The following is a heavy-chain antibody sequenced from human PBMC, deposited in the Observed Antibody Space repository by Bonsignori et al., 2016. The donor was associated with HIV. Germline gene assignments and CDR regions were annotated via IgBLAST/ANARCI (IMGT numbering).Heavy chain of an antibody. V-gene: IGHV4-39*06. CDR3: ARDASFSSGDADAFDI. D-gene: IGHD5-12*01. CDR1: GGSISSPIYY. J-gene: IGHJ3*02. CDR2: IHYSASS. Sequence: RLQLQEAGPGLVKPSETLSLTCTVSGGSISSPIYYWGWIRQPPGKGLEWIGNIHYSASSFYNPSLKSRVTISVDTSGNQFSLKLSSVTAADTAVYYCARDASFSSGDADAFDIWGQGTSGHRLL.